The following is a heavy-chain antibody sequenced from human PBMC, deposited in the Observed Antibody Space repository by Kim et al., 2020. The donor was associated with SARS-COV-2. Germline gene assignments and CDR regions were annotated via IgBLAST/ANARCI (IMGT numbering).Heavy chain of an antibody. CDR3: ARDRGDRAGNHPGYFFDY. CDR1: GGSISYSGYY. D-gene: IGHD6-13*01. J-gene: IGHJ4*02. Sequence: SETLSLTCTVSGGSISYSGYYWSWIRQHPGKGLEWVAYIYFTGATYYNPSLASRLSVSRDTSKDQFSLRLSSVTAADTAVYYCARDRGDRAGNHPGYFFDYWGQGRLVTVSS. V-gene: IGHV4-31*03. CDR2: IYFTGAT.